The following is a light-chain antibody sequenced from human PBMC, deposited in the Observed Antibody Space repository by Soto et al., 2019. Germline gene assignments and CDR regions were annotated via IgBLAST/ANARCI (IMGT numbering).Light chain of an antibody. V-gene: IGKV1-39*01. J-gene: IGKJ5*01. CDR3: QQGYSLPVT. CDR2: GAV. Sequence: DIQVTQSPSSLSASEGDRVSITCRTSQTINKHVNWYQQKPGKAPKLLIYGAVNLQGGVPSRFSGSGSGTNFTLTVTTLQPEDFATYYCQQGYSLPVTFGQGTRLEIK. CDR1: QTINKH.